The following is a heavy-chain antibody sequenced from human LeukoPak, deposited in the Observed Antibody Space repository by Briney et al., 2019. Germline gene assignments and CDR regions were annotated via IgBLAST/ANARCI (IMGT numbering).Heavy chain of an antibody. CDR2: INHSGST. J-gene: IGHJ4*02. V-gene: IGHV4-34*01. CDR1: GGSFSGYY. CDR3: AGDLVRCGGDCYSFDY. D-gene: IGHD2-21*02. Sequence: SETLSLTCAVYGGSFSGYYWSWIRQPPGKGLEWIGEINHSGSTNYNPSLKSRVTISVDTSKNQFSLKLSSVTAADTAVYYCAGDLVRCGGDCYSFDYWGQGILVTVSS.